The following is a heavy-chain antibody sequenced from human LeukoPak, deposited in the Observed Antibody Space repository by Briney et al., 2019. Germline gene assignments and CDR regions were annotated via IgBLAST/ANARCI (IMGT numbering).Heavy chain of an antibody. J-gene: IGHJ5*02. D-gene: IGHD1-1*01. CDR2: INPSGGST. CDR3: ARAHWYNWNDVSGFDP. CDR1: GYTFTSYY. V-gene: IGHV1-46*01. Sequence: GASVKVSCKASGYTFTSYYMHWVRQAPGQGLEWMGIINPSGGSTSYAQKFQGRVTMTTDTSTSTAYMELRSLRSDDTAVYYCARAHWYNWNDVSGFDPWGQGTLVTVSS.